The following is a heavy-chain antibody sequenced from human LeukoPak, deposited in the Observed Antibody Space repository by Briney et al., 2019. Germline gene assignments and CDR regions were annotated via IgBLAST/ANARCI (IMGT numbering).Heavy chain of an antibody. Sequence: GGSLRLSCAASGFTFSSYAMSWVRQAPGKGLEWVSAISGSGGSTYYADSVKGRFTISRDNSKNTLYLQMNSLRAEDTAVYYCARVSVVGTIHFDYWGRGTLVTVSS. CDR3: ARVSVVGTIHFDY. CDR2: ISGSGGST. D-gene: IGHD1-1*01. CDR1: GFTFSSYA. J-gene: IGHJ4*02. V-gene: IGHV3-23*01.